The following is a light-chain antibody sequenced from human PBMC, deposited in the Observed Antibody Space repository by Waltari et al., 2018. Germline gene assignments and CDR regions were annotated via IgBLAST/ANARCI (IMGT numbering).Light chain of an antibody. CDR3: QQYKRPPWT. CDR1: ESINAW. CDR2: KAI. Sequence: DIQMTQSPSTLSASVVDRVTITCRATESINAWLAWYQQKPGKAPKLLIYKAINLESGVPSRFSGSGSGTEFTLSISSLQPDDFATYYCQQYKRPPWTFGQGTKVDIK. J-gene: IGKJ1*01. V-gene: IGKV1-5*03.